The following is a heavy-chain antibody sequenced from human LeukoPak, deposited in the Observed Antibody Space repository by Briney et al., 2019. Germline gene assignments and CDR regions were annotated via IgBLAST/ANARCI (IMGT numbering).Heavy chain of an antibody. V-gene: IGHV3-53*01. D-gene: IGHD2/OR15-2a*01. CDR1: GFTVSSNS. CDR2: YSGGNT. Sequence: PEGSLRLSCTVSGFTVSSNSMSWVRQAPGKGLEWVSFYSGGNTHYSDSVKGRFTISRDNSKNTLYLQMNSLRAEDTAVYYCARRAGEYSHPYDYWGQGTLVTVSS. CDR3: ARRAGEYSHPYDY. J-gene: IGHJ4*02.